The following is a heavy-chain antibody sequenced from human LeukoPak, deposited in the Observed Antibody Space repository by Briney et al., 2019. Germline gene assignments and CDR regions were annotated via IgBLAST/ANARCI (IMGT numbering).Heavy chain of an antibody. CDR2: IYYSGST. J-gene: IGHJ5*02. CDR3: ARHGGIQLWLRFWFDP. V-gene: IGHV4-39*01. D-gene: IGHD5-18*01. Sequence: PSETLSLTCTVSGGSISSSSYYWGWIRQPPGKGLEWVGSIYYSGSTYYNPSLKSRVTISVDTYKNQFSLKLSSVTAADTAVYYCARHGGIQLWLRFWFDPWGQGTLVTVSS. CDR1: GGSISSSSYY.